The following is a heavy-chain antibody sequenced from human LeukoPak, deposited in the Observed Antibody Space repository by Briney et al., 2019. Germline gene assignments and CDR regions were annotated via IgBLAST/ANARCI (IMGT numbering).Heavy chain of an antibody. CDR2: INSDGSST. J-gene: IGHJ4*02. D-gene: IGHD4-11*01. V-gene: IGHV3-74*01. CDR3: VRDSTTAYYFDY. CDR1: GFTVNTNY. Sequence: GGSLRLSCAASGFTVNTNYMSWVRQAPGKGLVWVSRINSDGSSTSYADSVKGRFTISRDNAKSTLYLQMNSLRAEDTAVYYCVRDSTTAYYFDYWGQGILLTVSS.